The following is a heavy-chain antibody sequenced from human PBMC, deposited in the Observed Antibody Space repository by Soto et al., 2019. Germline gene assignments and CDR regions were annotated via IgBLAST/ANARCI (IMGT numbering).Heavy chain of an antibody. J-gene: IGHJ3*02. V-gene: IGHV3-48*01. CDR3: ARDVLVDCGGDCPFDI. Sequence: PGGSLRLSCAASGFTFSIYSMNWVRQAPGKGLEWVSSINTGSTTIYYGDSVKGRFTISRDNAKSSLYLQMNSLRAEDTAVYYCARDVLVDCGGDCPFDIWGQGTMVTVSS. CDR2: INTGSTTI. CDR1: GFTFSIYS. D-gene: IGHD2-21*02.